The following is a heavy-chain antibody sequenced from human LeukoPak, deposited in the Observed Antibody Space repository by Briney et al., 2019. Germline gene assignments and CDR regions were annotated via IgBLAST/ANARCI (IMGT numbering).Heavy chain of an antibody. CDR3: ARDLGGLAEFDY. J-gene: IGHJ4*02. V-gene: IGHV3-23*01. D-gene: IGHD3/OR15-3a*01. Sequence: GGSLRLSCAASGFTFTSYSMNWVRQAPGKGLEWVSTISGGGGSTYYADSVKGRFTISRDNSKNTLYLQVNSLRAEDTAVYYCARDLGGLAEFDYWGQGTLVTVSS. CDR1: GFTFTSYS. CDR2: ISGGGGST.